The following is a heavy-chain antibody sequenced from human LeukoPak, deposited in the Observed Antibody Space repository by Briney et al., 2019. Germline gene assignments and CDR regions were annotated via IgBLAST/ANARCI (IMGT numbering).Heavy chain of an antibody. J-gene: IGHJ4*02. CDR1: GFAFSSYA. D-gene: IGHD5-18*01. V-gene: IGHV3-30*04. CDR3: ARESEYSYGHFDY. Sequence: GRSLRLSCAASGFAFSSYAMHWVRQAPGKGLDWEAVISYDGSNNYYADYMKGRFTISRDNSKTTLYLQMNSLRAEGTAVYYCARESEYSYGHFDYWGQGTLVTVSS. CDR2: ISYDGSNN.